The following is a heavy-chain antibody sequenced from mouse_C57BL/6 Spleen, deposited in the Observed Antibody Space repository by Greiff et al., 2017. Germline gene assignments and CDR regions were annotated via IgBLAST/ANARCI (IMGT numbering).Heavy chain of an antibody. CDR3: ARRAQATGY. CDR2: IDPSDSYT. D-gene: IGHD3-2*02. Sequence: QVQLQQPGAELVKPGASVKLSCKASGYTFTSYWMQWVKQRPGQGLEWIGEIDPSDSYTNYNQKFKGKATLTVDTSSITAYMQLSSLTSEDSAVYYCARRAQATGYWGQGTLVTVSA. CDR1: GYTFTSYW. V-gene: IGHV1-50*01. J-gene: IGHJ3*01.